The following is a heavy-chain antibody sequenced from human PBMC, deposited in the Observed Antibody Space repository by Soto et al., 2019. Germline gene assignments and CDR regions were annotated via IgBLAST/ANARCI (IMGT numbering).Heavy chain of an antibody. D-gene: IGHD1-1*01. CDR3: ARVNDYYYYGMDV. CDR2: IIPILGIG. J-gene: IGHJ6*02. CDR1: GGTFGTYA. V-gene: IGHV1-69*04. Sequence: QVQLVQSGAEVKKPGSSVKVSCKASGGTFGTYAISWVRQAPGQGLEWMGRIIPILGIGNYAQKFQGRVTITADKSTSTAYMEVSSLRSEDTAVYYCARVNDYYYYGMDVWGQGTTVTVSS.